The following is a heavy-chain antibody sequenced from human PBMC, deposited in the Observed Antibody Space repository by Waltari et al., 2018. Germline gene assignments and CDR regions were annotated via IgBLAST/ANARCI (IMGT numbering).Heavy chain of an antibody. CDR1: GYTFTSYA. V-gene: IGHV1-3*01. Sequence: QVQLVQSGAEVKKPGASVKVSCKASGYTFTSYAMHWVRQAPGQRLEWMGWINAGNGNTKYSQKFQGRVTITRDTSASTAYMELSSLRSEDTAVYYCARETIFDQYYFDYWGQGTLVTVSS. CDR2: INAGNGNT. CDR3: ARETIFDQYYFDY. J-gene: IGHJ4*02. D-gene: IGHD3-10*02.